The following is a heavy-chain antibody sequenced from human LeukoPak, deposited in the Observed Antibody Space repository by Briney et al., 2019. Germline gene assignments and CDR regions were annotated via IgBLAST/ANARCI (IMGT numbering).Heavy chain of an antibody. Sequence: GGSLRLSRAASGFTFSSYWMNWVRQAPGKGLEWVANINEDGSEKYSVDSVRGRFTISRDNAKNSLYLQMNSLRAEDTAVYYCARDLEWYSSSWYHYWGQGTLATVSS. CDR1: GFTFSSYW. V-gene: IGHV3-7*01. CDR2: INEDGSEK. D-gene: IGHD6-13*01. J-gene: IGHJ4*02. CDR3: ARDLEWYSSSWYHY.